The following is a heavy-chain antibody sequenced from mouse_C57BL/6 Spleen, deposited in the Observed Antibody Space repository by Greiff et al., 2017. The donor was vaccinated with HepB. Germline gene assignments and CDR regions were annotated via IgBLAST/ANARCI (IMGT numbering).Heavy chain of an antibody. Sequence: EVQVVESGGGLVKPGGSLKLSCAASGFTFSSYAMSWVRQTPEKRLEWVATISDGGSYTYYPDNVKGRFTISRDNAKNNLYLQMSHLKSEDTAMYYCARDGNSGAMDYWGQGTSVTVSS. CDR2: ISDGGSYT. V-gene: IGHV5-4*01. J-gene: IGHJ4*01. CDR3: ARDGNSGAMDY. CDR1: GFTFSSYA. D-gene: IGHD1-3*01.